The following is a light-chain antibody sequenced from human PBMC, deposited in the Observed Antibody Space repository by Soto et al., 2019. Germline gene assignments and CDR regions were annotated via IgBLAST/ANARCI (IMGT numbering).Light chain of an antibody. J-gene: IGLJ1*01. CDR3: SSYTSSTTLYV. V-gene: IGLV2-14*01. Sequence: QSALTQPASVSGSPGQPITISCTGTSSDVGGSNYVSWYQQHPGKAPKLMIYEVSNRPSGVSNRFSGSKSGNTASLTISGLQAEDESDYYCSSYTSSTTLYVFGTGTKVTVL. CDR2: EVS. CDR1: SSDVGGSNY.